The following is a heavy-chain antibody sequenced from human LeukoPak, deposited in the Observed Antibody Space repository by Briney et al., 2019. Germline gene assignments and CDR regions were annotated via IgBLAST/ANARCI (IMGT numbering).Heavy chain of an antibody. CDR1: GFTFNTYS. D-gene: IGHD2-2*01. J-gene: IGHJ4*02. CDR3: TRIKPDATLDY. V-gene: IGHV3-21*01. Sequence: PGGSPRLSCAASGFTFNTYSMNWIRQAPGKGLEWVSSISDTSTYVYYADSVKGRFTISRDNAKNSLYLQMNSLRTEDTAVYYCTRIKPDATLDYWGQGTQVTVSS. CDR2: ISDTSTYV.